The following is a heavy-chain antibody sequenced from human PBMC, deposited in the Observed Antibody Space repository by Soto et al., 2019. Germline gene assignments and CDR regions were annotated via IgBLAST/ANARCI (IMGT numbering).Heavy chain of an antibody. D-gene: IGHD6-6*01. Sequence: SETLSLTCSVSGASVSSGSHYWSWIRQSPGKGLEWIGFIYYSGSTNYNPSLKSRVTISVDTSKNQFSLKVSSVTAADRAVYFCARDPLGYSSSHFFDLWGQGTLVTVSS. J-gene: IGHJ4*02. CDR3: ARDPLGYSSSHFFDL. CDR2: IYYSGST. CDR1: GASVSSGSHY. V-gene: IGHV4-61*01.